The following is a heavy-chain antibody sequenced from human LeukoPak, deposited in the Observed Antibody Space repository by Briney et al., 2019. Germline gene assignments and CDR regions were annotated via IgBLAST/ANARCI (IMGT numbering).Heavy chain of an antibody. CDR2: IWYDGINK. CDR3: AKGWPGALVRFAFDI. CDR1: GFSFSGYG. J-gene: IGHJ3*02. D-gene: IGHD6-13*01. Sequence: PGGSLRLSCAASGFSFSGYGMHWVRQAPGKGLEWVAVIWYDGINKYHADSVKGRFTISRDNSKNTLYLQMNSLRAEDTALYYCAKGWPGALVRFAFDIWGQGTMVTVSS. V-gene: IGHV3-30*02.